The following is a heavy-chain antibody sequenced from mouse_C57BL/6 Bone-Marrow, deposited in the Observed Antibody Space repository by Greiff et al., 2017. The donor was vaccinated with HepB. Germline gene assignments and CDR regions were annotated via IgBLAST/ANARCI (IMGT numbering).Heavy chain of an antibody. Sequence: EVKLMESGPGLAKPSQTLSLTCSVTGYSITSDYWNWIRKFPGNKLEYMGYISYSGSTYYNPSLKSRISITRETSKNQYYLQLNSVTTEDTATYYCARLGTTVVEYFDVWGTGTTVTVSS. V-gene: IGHV3-8*01. CDR1: GYSITSDY. CDR3: ARLGTTVVEYFDV. CDR2: ISYSGST. D-gene: IGHD1-1*01. J-gene: IGHJ1*03.